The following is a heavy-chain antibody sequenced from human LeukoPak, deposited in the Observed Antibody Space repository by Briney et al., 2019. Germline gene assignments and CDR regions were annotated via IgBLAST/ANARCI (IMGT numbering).Heavy chain of an antibody. D-gene: IGHD3-10*01. CDR2: VYYGRST. J-gene: IGHJ4*02. CDR1: GDSISSGSYY. Sequence: SETLSLTCTVSGDSISSGSYYWGWIRQPPGKGLEWIGSVYYGRSTYYNPSLKGRVTISVDTSKNQFSLRLSSVTAADTAVYYCATYLWFGELLSTWGQGTLVTVSS. V-gene: IGHV4-39*01. CDR3: ATYLWFGELLST.